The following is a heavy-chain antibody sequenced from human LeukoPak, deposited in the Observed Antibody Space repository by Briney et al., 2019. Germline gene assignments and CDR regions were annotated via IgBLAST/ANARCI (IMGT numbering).Heavy chain of an antibody. CDR2: ISGSGGST. D-gene: IGHD3-10*01. CDR1: GFTFSSYA. CDR3: AKEGPYYYGSGTGGFDY. V-gene: IGHV3-23*01. J-gene: IGHJ4*02. Sequence: QPGGSLRLSCAASGFTFSSYAMSWVRQAPGKGLEWVSAISGSGGSTYYADSVKGRFTISRDNSKNTLYLQMNSLRAEDTAVYYCAKEGPYYYGSGTGGFDYWGQGTLVTVSS.